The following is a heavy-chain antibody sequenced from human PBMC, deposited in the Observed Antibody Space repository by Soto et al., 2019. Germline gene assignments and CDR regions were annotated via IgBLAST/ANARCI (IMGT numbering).Heavy chain of an antibody. CDR1: GFSLSTSGVG. D-gene: IGHD2-2*01. Sequence: GSGPTLVNPTQTLTLTCTFSGFSLSTSGVGVGWIRQPPGKALEWLALIYWDDDKRYSPSLKSRLTITKDTSKNQVVLTMTNMDPVDTATYYCAHSLTCTSTSCPPDAFDIWGQGTMVTVSS. CDR3: AHSLTCTSTSCPPDAFDI. CDR2: IYWDDDK. V-gene: IGHV2-5*02. J-gene: IGHJ3*02.